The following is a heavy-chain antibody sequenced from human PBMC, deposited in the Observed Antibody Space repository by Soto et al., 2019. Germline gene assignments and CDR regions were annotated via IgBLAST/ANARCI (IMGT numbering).Heavy chain of an antibody. J-gene: IGHJ3*02. V-gene: IGHV4-59*01. CDR3: ARDHGVYYGSGRGGAFDI. CDR2: IYYSGST. CDR1: GGSISSYY. Sequence: SSETLSLTCTVSGGSISSYYWSWIRQPPGKGLEWIGYIYYSGSTNYNPSLKSRVTISVDTSKNQFSLKLSSVTAADTAVYYCARDHGVYYGSGRGGAFDIWGQGTMVT. D-gene: IGHD3-10*01.